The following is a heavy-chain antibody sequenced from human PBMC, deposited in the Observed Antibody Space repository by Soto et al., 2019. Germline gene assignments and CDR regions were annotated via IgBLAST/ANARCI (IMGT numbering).Heavy chain of an antibody. D-gene: IGHD2-15*01. CDR1: GGTFSSDS. CDR3: ARSGGLDRDFNY. V-gene: IGHV1-69*12. CDR2: IIPMFDTP. Sequence: VQLVQSGAEVKKPGSSVKVSCKASGGTFSSDSFSWVRQAPGQGLEWMGGIIPMFDTPIYAQKFQDRVTITADVSTSTAYMQLSSLRSGDTAVYYCARSGGLDRDFNYWGQGSLVTVSS. J-gene: IGHJ4*02.